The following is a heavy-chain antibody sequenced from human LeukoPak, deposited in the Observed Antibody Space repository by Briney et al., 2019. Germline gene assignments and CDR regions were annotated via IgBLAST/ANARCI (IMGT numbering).Heavy chain of an antibody. D-gene: IGHD3-22*01. CDR3: AKRDDSGGNLVDL. Sequence: SETLSLTCTVSGGSIRSGSHYWAWIRPPPGKGLEWIGSIYYSGSTYYNPSLENRITISIDTSKNHFSLKLSSLSAADTSVYYCAKRDDSGGNLVDLWGQGTLVTVS. J-gene: IGHJ4*02. CDR1: GGSIRSGSHY. V-gene: IGHV4-39*02. CDR2: IYYSGST.